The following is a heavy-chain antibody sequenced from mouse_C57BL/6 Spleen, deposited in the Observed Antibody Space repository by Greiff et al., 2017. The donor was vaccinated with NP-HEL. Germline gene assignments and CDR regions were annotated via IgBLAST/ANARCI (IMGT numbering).Heavy chain of an antibody. CDR1: GFTFSDYG. CDR3: ARHGDDGYYVAY. V-gene: IGHV5-15*01. Sequence: EVQLQESGGGLVQPGGSLKLSCAASGFTFSDYGMAWVRQAPRKGPEWVAFISNLAYSIYYADTVTGRFTISRENAKNTLYLEMSSLRSEDTAMYYCARHGDDGYYVAYWGQGTLVTVSA. CDR2: ISNLAYSI. J-gene: IGHJ3*01. D-gene: IGHD2-3*01.